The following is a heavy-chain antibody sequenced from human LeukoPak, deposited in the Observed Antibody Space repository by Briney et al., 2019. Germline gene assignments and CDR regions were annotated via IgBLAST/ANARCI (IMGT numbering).Heavy chain of an antibody. CDR3: AREGSAVVGTDYFDY. V-gene: IGHV1-2*02. J-gene: IGHJ4*02. Sequence: ASVKVSCKASGYTFTGYYMHWVRQAPGQGLEWMGWINPNSGGTNYAQKFQGRVTMTRDTSISTAYMELSRLRSDDTAVYYCAREGSAVVGTDYFDYWGQGTLVTVSS. D-gene: IGHD6-19*01. CDR1: GYTFTGYY. CDR2: INPNSGGT.